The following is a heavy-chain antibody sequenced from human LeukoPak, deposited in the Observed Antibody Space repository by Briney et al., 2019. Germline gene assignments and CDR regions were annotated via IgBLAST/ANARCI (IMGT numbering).Heavy chain of an antibody. CDR3: AKDVGYSGYDGRDY. V-gene: IGHV3-23*01. CDR1: GFTVSSKY. Sequence: GGSLRLFCAASGFTVSSKYMSWVRQAPGKGLEWDSAISGSGGSTYYADSVKGRFTISRDNSKNTLYLQMNSLRAEDTAVYYCAKDVGYSGYDGRDYWGQGTLVTVSS. D-gene: IGHD5-12*01. CDR2: ISGSGGST. J-gene: IGHJ4*02.